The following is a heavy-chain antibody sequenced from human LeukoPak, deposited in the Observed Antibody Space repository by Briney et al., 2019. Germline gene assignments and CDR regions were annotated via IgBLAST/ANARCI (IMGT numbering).Heavy chain of an antibody. J-gene: IGHJ4*02. D-gene: IGHD1-1*01. CDR2: ISYDGSNK. CDR3: AREGTGTTGFDY. Sequence: GSLRLSCAASGFTFSSYAMHWVRQAPGKGLEWVAVISYDGSNKYYADSVKGRFTISRDNSKNTLYLQMNSLRAEDTAVYYCAREGTGTTGFDYWGQGTLVTVSS. V-gene: IGHV3-30*04. CDR1: GFTFSSYA.